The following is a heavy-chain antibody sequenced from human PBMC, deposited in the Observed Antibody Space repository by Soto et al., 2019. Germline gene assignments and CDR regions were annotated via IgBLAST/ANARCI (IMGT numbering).Heavy chain of an antibody. Sequence: ASVKVSCKASGYTFTSYYMHWVRQAPGQGLEWMGIINPSGGSTSYAQKFQGRVTMTRDTSTSTVYMELSSLRSEDTAVYYCARDQPRQYDYWKTGTNWFDPWGQGTLVTVSS. J-gene: IGHJ5*02. CDR1: GYTFTSYY. V-gene: IGHV1-46*03. CDR2: INPSGGST. D-gene: IGHD3-16*01. CDR3: ARDQPRQYDYWKTGTNWFDP.